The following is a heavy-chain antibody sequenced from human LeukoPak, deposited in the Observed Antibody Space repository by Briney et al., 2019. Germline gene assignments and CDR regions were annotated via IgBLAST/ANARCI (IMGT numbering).Heavy chain of an antibody. CDR2: INHSGST. D-gene: IGHD3-3*01. CDR3: ARATRVVTIFGVVQRTYYYYGMDV. V-gene: IGHV4-34*01. Sequence: SETLSLTCAVYGGSFSGYYWSWIRQPPGKGLEWIGEINHSGSTNYNPSLKSRVTISVDTSKNQFSLKLSSVTAADTAVYYCARATRVVTIFGVVQRTYYYYGMDVWGQGTTVTVSS. CDR1: GGSFSGYY. J-gene: IGHJ6*02.